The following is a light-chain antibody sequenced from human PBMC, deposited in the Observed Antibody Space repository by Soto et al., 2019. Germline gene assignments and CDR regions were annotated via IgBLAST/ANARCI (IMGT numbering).Light chain of an antibody. CDR1: NIGGKS. J-gene: IGLJ1*01. Sequence: SYELTQPPSVSVAPGQTARITCGGNNIGGKSVHWYQQKPGQAPVLVVYDDSDRPSGIPDRFSGSNSGDTATLTIRRVEAGDEADYYCHVLHISSNNYVYGIAPKVAVL. CDR2: DDS. V-gene: IGLV3-21*02. CDR3: HVLHISSNNYV.